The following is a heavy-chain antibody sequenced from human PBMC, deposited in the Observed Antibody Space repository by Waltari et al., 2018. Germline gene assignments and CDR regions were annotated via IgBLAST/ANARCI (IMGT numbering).Heavy chain of an antibody. CDR2: ISSSSSYI. D-gene: IGHD4-17*01. CDR3: ARDGDYGDYALDY. Sequence: EVQLVESGGGLVKPGGSLRLSCAASGFTFSSYSMTWVRQAPGKGLEWVSSISSSSSYIYYADSVKGRFTISRDNAKNSLYLQMNSLRAEDTAVYYCARDGDYGDYALDYWGQGTLVTVSS. J-gene: IGHJ4*02. CDR1: GFTFSSYS. V-gene: IGHV3-21*01.